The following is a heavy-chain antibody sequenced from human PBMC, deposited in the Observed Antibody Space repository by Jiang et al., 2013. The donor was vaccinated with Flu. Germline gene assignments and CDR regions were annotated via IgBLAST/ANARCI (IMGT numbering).Heavy chain of an antibody. Sequence: VSGDSIQQVQLLLGLDSASPRKGLEWIASIYSGSTYYNPSLKSRVTMSVDTSKNHFSLNLRSVTAADTAVYYCARQWDDTGNYYARAHFDSWGQGTLVTVSS. CDR3: ARQWDDTGNYYARAHFDS. J-gene: IGHJ4*02. D-gene: IGHD1-26*01. CDR2: IYSGST. V-gene: IGHV4-39*01. CDR1: GDSIQQVQLL.